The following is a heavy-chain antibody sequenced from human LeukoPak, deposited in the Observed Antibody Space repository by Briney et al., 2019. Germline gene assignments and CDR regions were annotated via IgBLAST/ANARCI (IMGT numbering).Heavy chain of an antibody. CDR1: GGSISSSSYY. Sequence: PSETLSLTRTVSGGSISSSSYYWGWIRQPPGKGLEWIGEINHSGSTNYNPSLKSRVTISVDTSKNQFSLKLSSVTAADTAVYYCARRRYCSGGSCYSISGRGLTWFDPWGQGTLVTVSS. CDR3: ARRRYCSGGSCYSISGRGLTWFDP. V-gene: IGHV4-39*07. CDR2: INHSGST. D-gene: IGHD2-15*01. J-gene: IGHJ5*02.